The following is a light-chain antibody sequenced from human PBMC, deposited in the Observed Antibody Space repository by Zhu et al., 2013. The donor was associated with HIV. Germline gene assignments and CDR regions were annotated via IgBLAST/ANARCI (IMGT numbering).Light chain of an antibody. J-gene: IGKJ2*04. CDR1: QGISIY. CDR2: SAS. V-gene: IGKV1-9*01. Sequence: DIQLTQSPSFLSASIGDRVTITCRASQGISIYLAWYQQKPGKAPRLLIKSASTLQSGVPSRFAGSGSGTEFTLTISSLQPEDFATYYCHQAHSYPCSFGQGTKLEIK. CDR3: HQAHSYPCS.